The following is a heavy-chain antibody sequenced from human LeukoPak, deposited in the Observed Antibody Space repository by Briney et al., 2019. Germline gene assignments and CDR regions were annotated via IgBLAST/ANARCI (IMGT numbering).Heavy chain of an antibody. D-gene: IGHD5-12*01. V-gene: IGHV3-30*02. Sequence: PGGSLRLSCAASGFTFSSYGMHWVRQAPGKGLEWVAFIRYDGSNKYYADSVKGRFTISRDNSKNTLYLQMNSLRAEDTAVYYCAKDWGEVALVDNWGQGTLVTVSS. CDR2: IRYDGSNK. CDR1: GFTFSSYG. J-gene: IGHJ4*02. CDR3: AKDWGEVALVDN.